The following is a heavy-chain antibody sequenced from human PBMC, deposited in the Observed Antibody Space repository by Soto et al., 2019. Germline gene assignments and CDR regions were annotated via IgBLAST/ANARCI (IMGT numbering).Heavy chain of an antibody. V-gene: IGHV1-3*01. J-gene: IGHJ4*02. CDR1: GGTFSSYA. D-gene: IGHD3-22*01. CDR3: ARGWLLLHFDY. CDR2: INAINGKT. Sequence: ASVKVSCKASGGTFSSYAISWVRQAPGQRLEWMGWINAINGKTKYSQKFQGRVTITRDTSASTAYMELSSLRSEDTAVYYCARGWLLLHFDYWGQGTLVTVSS.